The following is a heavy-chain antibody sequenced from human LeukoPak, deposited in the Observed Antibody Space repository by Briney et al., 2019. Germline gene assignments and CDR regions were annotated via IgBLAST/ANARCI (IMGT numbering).Heavy chain of an antibody. Sequence: ASVKVSCKASGYTFTGYYMHWVRQAPGQGLEWMEWINPNSGGTNYAQKFQGRVTMTRDTSISTAYMELSRLRSDDTAVYYCARSRGYSSGWYVYWGQGTLVTVSS. CDR2: INPNSGGT. CDR3: ARSRGYSSGWYVY. J-gene: IGHJ4*02. V-gene: IGHV1-2*02. D-gene: IGHD6-19*01. CDR1: GYTFTGYY.